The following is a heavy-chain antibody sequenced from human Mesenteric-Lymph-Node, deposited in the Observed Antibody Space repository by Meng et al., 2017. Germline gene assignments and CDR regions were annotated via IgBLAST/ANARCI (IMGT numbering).Heavy chain of an antibody. V-gene: IGHV4-38-2*02. Sequence: GSLRLSCTVSGYSISSGYYWGWIRQPPGKGLEWIGSIYHSGSTYYNPSLKSRVTISVDTSKNQFSLKLSSVTAADTAVYYCARGNDSSGYYYPLGYWGQGTLVT. CDR3: ARGNDSSGYYYPLGY. J-gene: IGHJ4*02. CDR2: IYHSGST. D-gene: IGHD3-22*01. CDR1: GYSISSGYY.